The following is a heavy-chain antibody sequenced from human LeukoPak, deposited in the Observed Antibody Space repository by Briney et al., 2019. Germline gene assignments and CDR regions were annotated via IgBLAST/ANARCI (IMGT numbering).Heavy chain of an antibody. CDR1: GGSISSSSYY. D-gene: IGHD3-22*01. V-gene: IGHV4-39*07. Sequence: SETLSLTCTVSGGSISSSSYYWGWIRQPPGKGLEWIGSIYYSGSTYYNPSLKSRVTISVDTSKNQFSLKLSSVTAADTAVYYCARVCYYDSSGYYYYFDYWGQGTLVTVSS. CDR2: IYYSGST. CDR3: ARVCYYDSSGYYYYFDY. J-gene: IGHJ4*02.